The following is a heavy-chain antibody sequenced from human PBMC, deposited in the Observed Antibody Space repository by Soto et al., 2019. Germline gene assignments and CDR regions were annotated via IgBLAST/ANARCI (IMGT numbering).Heavy chain of an antibody. V-gene: IGHV3-30-3*01. CDR1: GFTFSSYA. Sequence: QVQLVESGGGVVQPGRSLRLSCAASGFTFSSYAMHWVRQAPGKGLEWVAVISYDGSHKYYADSVKGRFTIARNNSKNTLYLQMNSLRAEDTAVYYCAIDGNYHDSSCYYPPAFDYWCQGTLVPVS. D-gene: IGHD3-22*01. CDR3: AIDGNYHDSSCYYPPAFDY. CDR2: ISYDGSHK. J-gene: IGHJ4*02.